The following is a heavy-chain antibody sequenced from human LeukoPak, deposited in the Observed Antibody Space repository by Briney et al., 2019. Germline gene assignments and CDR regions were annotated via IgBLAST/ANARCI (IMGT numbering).Heavy chain of an antibody. CDR3: ARDRVTSRNYYLDD. CDR1: GFTISDSY. V-gene: IGHV3-66*01. Sequence: GGSLRLSCAASGFTISDSYMSWVRQAPGKGLEWVSVIYTGGITYYADSVKGRFTVSRDDSKNTLSLQMNSLRAEDTSIYYCARDRVTSRNYYLDDWGQGTLVTVSS. D-gene: IGHD1-7*01. CDR2: IYTGGIT. J-gene: IGHJ4*02.